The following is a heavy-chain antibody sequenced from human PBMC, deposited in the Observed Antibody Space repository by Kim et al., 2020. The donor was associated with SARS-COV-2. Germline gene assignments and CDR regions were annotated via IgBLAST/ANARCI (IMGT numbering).Heavy chain of an antibody. CDR3: ASAGYNGYFFDS. CDR2: IVPTFDAP. D-gene: IGHD5-12*01. CDR1: GGTFNTYS. J-gene: IGHJ4*02. Sequence: SVKVSCKASGGTFNTYSINWVRQAPGQGLEWMGGIVPTFDAPTYTQKFRGRLTITADRSTGTACMDLSSLRSGDTAVYFCASAGYNGYFFDSWGQGTLVTVSS. V-gene: IGHV1-69*06.